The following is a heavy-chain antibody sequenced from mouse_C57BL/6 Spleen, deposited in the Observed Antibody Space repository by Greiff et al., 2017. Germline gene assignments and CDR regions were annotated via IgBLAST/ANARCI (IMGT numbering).Heavy chain of an antibody. D-gene: IGHD1-1*01. CDR1: GFNIKDYY. V-gene: IGHV14-1*01. Sequence: VQLQQSGAELVRPGASVKLSCTASGFNIKDYYMHWVKQRPEQGLEWIGRIDPEDGDTEYAPKFQGKATMTADTSSNAAYLQLSSLTSEDTAVYYCTTSHYYGSYYFDYWGQGTTLTVSS. J-gene: IGHJ2*01. CDR2: IDPEDGDT. CDR3: TTSHYYGSYYFDY.